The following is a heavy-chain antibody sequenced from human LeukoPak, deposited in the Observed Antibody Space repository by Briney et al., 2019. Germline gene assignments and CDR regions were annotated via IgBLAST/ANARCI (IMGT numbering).Heavy chain of an antibody. J-gene: IGHJ5*02. D-gene: IGHD1-26*01. Sequence: ASVKVSXKASGYTFTGYYMHWVRQAPGQGLEWMGRVNPNSGGTNYAQKFQGRVTMTRDTSISTAYMELSRLRSDDTAVYYCARAYSGSQNWFDPWGQGTLVTVSS. CDR2: VNPNSGGT. CDR1: GYTFTGYY. CDR3: ARAYSGSQNWFDP. V-gene: IGHV1-2*06.